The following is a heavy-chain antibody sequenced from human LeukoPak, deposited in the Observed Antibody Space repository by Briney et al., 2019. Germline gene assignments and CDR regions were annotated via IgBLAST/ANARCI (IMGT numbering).Heavy chain of an antibody. V-gene: IGHV3-53*01. Sequence: GSLRLSCAASGVTVSSNYMSWVRQAPGKGLEWVSVIYSGGSTNYADSVKGRFTISSDNSMNTLYLQMNSLRAEDTAVYYCAIYTAMGHWGQGTLVTVSS. CDR2: IYSGGST. D-gene: IGHD5-18*01. CDR1: GVTVSSNY. CDR3: AIYTAMGH. J-gene: IGHJ4*02.